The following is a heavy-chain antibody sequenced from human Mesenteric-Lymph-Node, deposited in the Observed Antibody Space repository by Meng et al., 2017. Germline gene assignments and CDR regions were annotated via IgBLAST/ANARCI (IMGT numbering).Heavy chain of an antibody. V-gene: IGHV3-11*04. J-gene: IGHJ5*02. CDR2: ISPTGGSL. Sequence: QGELVEFGGGLVKAGGSLRPSCAASGFTFSDYYMTWIRQPPGQGLEWIASISPTGGSLYYADSVKGRFSISRDNAKSSLSLQMNSLRVEDTAVYYCARDHGFLNWFDPWGQGTLVTVSS. D-gene: IGHD2/OR15-2a*01. CDR1: GFTFSDYY. CDR3: ARDHGFLNWFDP.